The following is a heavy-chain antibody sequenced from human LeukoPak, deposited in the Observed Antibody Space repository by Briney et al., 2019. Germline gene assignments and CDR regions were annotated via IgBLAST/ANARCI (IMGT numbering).Heavy chain of an antibody. V-gene: IGHV3-21*01. CDR2: ISSSSSYI. D-gene: IGHD6-6*01. CDR1: GFTFSSYA. CDR3: ARGYSSSRRFDP. Sequence: GGSLRLSCAASGFTFSSYAMSWVRQAPGKGLEWVSSISSSSSYIYYADSVKGRFTISRDNAKNSLYLQMNSLRAEDTAVYYCARGYSSSRRFDPWGQGTLVTVSS. J-gene: IGHJ5*02.